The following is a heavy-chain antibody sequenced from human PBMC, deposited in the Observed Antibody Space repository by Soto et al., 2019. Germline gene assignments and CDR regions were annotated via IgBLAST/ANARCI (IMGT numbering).Heavy chain of an antibody. Sequence: SETLSLTCTVSGGSISSSSYYWGWIRQPPGKGLEWIGSIYYSGSTYYNPSLKSRVTISVDTSKNQFSLKLSSVTAADTAVYYCARRYEGADYWGQGTLVTVSS. CDR3: ARRYEGADY. CDR2: IYYSGST. CDR1: GGSISSSSYY. V-gene: IGHV4-39*01. J-gene: IGHJ4*02. D-gene: IGHD1-1*01.